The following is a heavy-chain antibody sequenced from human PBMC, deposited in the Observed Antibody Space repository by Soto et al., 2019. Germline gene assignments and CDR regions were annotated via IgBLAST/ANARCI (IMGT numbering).Heavy chain of an antibody. D-gene: IGHD1-7*01. J-gene: IGHJ6*03. CDR2: ISISSTDI. V-gene: IGHV3-21*01. CDR3: ARARAWDYNYYYYYLDV. Sequence: EMQLVESGGGLVKPGGSLRLSCAASGFTLGGSTMHWVRQAPGKGLGWVSSISISSTDIYYADSVKGRFTISRDNANNSLFLQLNSLRPEDTAVYYCARARAWDYNYYYYYLDVWGKGTTVTVSS. CDR1: GFTLGGST.